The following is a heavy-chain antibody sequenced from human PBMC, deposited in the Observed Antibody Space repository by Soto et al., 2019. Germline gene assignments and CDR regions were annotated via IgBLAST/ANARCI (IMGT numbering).Heavy chain of an antibody. CDR2: IIPIFGTA. D-gene: IGHD2-21*02. V-gene: IGHV1-69*06. Sequence: QVQLVQSGAEVKKPGSSVKVSCKASGGTFSSYAISWVRQAPGQGLEWMGGIIPIFGTANYAQKFQGRVTITADKSTSTAYMELSSLRSEDTAVYYCARASPRHIVVMTAIPASDAFDIWGQGTMVTVSS. CDR1: GGTFSSYA. J-gene: IGHJ3*02. CDR3: ARASPRHIVVMTAIPASDAFDI.